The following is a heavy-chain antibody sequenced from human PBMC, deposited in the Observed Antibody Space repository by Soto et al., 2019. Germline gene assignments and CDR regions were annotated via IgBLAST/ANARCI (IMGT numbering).Heavy chain of an antibody. Sequence: QVQLVQSGGEVKKPGASVKVSCKASGYTFTTSGVSWVRQAPGQGLEWMGWVSGYNGNTKYEETFHDRVTMTTDTSTSTAYLELRRLTTDDTAVYYCARAGELPYYYYGMDVWGQGTTVIVSS. J-gene: IGHJ6*02. CDR2: VSGYNGNT. V-gene: IGHV1-18*01. CDR1: GYTFTTSG. D-gene: IGHD1-7*01. CDR3: ARAGELPYYYYGMDV.